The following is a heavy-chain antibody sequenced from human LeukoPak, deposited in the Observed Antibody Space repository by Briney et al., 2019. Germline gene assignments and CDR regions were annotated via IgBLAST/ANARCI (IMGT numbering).Heavy chain of an antibody. CDR1: GFTFSDYY. CDR3: ARGYCSGGSCPPYS. D-gene: IGHD2-15*01. J-gene: IGHJ4*02. CDR2: ISSSGSTI. V-gene: IGHV3-11*04. Sequence: PGRSLRLSCAASGFTFSDYYMSWIRQAPGKGLEWVSYISSSGSTIYYADSVKGRFTISRDNAKNTLYLQMNSLKAEDTAVYYCARGYCSGGSCPPYSWGQGTLVTVSS.